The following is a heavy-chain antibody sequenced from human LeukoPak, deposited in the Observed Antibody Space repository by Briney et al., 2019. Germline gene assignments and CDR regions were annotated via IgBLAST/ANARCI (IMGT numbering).Heavy chain of an antibody. V-gene: IGHV3-23*01. J-gene: IGHJ4*02. CDR2: FSLSRGRT. CDR1: GLSVSNYA. Sequence: PGGSLRLSRAASGLSVSNYAMGWVRQAPGKGLEWVSGFSLSRGRTYYADSVKGRFTISRDNSKNTLYLQMNSLRVEDTAVYYCATRDYFDHWGQGTLVTVSS. CDR3: ATRDYFDH.